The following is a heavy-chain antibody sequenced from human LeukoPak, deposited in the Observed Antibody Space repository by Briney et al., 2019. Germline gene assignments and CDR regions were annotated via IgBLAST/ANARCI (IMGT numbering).Heavy chain of an antibody. CDR2: INEYGSHT. D-gene: IGHD1-26*01. CDR1: GFTFSSYW. J-gene: IGHJ4*02. V-gene: IGHV3-74*01. Sequence: PGGSLRLSCAASGFTFSSYWMSWVRQAPGKGLVWVSRINEYGSHTDYADSVRGRFTISRDNTKNTLYLQMNSLRADVTSLYFCVKDLRGARDYWGQGTVVTVSS. CDR3: VKDLRGARDY.